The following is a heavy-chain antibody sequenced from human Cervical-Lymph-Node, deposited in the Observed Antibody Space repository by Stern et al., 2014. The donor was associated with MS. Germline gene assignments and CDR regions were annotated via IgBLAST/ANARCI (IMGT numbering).Heavy chain of an antibody. CDR2: ILPLFGKT. CDR1: GGTFSSYG. V-gene: IGHV1-69*06. CDR3: ARDGDFGSNYGMDV. Sequence: MQLVESGAELKKPGYSVKVSCKASGGTFSSYGISWVRQAPGQGLEWMGVILPLFGKTNYGRRFQGRGTITADISTSTAYMEPSSLRSEDAAVYDCARDGDFGSNYGMDVWGQGTTVTVSS. J-gene: IGHJ6*02. D-gene: IGHD2-21*02.